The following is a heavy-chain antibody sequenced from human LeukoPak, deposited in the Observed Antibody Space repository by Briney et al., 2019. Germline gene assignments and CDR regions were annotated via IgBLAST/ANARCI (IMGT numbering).Heavy chain of an antibody. CDR2: IYPGDSDA. CDR3: ARRGGGGSSASAKAFGY. V-gene: IGHV5-51*01. J-gene: IGHJ4*02. D-gene: IGHD2-15*01. Sequence: GESLKISCKGSGYRFTSYWIAWVRQMPGKGLEWMGIIYPGDSDARYSPSFHGQVTISVDESISTAYLQWSSLKVSDTAIYYCARRGGGGSSASAKAFGYWGQGTLVTVSS. CDR1: GYRFTSYW.